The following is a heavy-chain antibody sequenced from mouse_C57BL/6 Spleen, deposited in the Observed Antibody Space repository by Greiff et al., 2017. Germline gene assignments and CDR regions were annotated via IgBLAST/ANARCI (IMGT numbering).Heavy chain of an antibody. CDR1: GYTFTSYW. Sequence: QVQLQQPGAELVKPGASVKMSCKASGYTFTSYWITWVKQRPGQGLEWIGDIYPGSGSTNYNEKFKSKATLTVDTSSSTAYMQLSSLTSEDSAVYCCASPYGSSYDWYFDVWGTGTTVTVSS. V-gene: IGHV1-55*01. D-gene: IGHD1-1*01. CDR2: IYPGSGST. CDR3: ASPYGSSYDWYFDV. J-gene: IGHJ1*03.